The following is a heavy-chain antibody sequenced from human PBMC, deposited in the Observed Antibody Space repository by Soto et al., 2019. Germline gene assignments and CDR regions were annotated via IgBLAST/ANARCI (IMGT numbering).Heavy chain of an antibody. Sequence: PSETLSLTCSVSGGSISNNPWNWIRQPPGKGLKWIGYSYYSETTNYNPSLKSRVTVSIDTSKNQFSLKLSSVTAAVTFVYFCARGNNPYHYGPQDYWGQGILVTVSS. D-gene: IGHD3-10*01. J-gene: IGHJ4*02. CDR3: ARGNNPYHYGPQDY. CDR1: GGSISNNP. CDR2: SYYSETT. V-gene: IGHV4-59*01.